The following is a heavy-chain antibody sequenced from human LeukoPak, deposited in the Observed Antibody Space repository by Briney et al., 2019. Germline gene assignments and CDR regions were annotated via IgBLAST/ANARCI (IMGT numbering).Heavy chain of an antibody. J-gene: IGHJ6*02. CDR3: ASTRYYYYYYGMDV. CDR2: IYSGGST. CDR1: GFTVSSNY. Sequence: GGSLRLSCAASGFTVSSNYMSWVRQAPGKGLEWVSVIYSGGSTYYADSVKGRFTISRDNSNNTLYLQMNSLRAEDTAVYYCASTRYYYYYYGMDVWGQGTTVTVSS. V-gene: IGHV3-66*02.